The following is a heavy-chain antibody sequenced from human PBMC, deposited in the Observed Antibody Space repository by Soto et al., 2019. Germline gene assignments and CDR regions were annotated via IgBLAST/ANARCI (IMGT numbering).Heavy chain of an antibody. CDR3: ARQATLVDMDQYYGMEV. CDR1: GYSFTNYW. J-gene: IGHJ6*02. D-gene: IGHD5-12*01. CDR2: IDPSDSYT. Sequence: GESLKISCKGSGYSFTNYWITWVRQMPGKGLEWMGRIDPSDSYTNYSPSFQGHVTISVDKSISTAYLQWSSLKASDTAMYYCARQATLVDMDQYYGMEVWGRGTTVTAP. V-gene: IGHV5-10-1*01.